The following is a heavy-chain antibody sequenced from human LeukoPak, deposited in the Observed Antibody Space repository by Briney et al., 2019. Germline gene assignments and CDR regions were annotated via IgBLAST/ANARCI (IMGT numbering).Heavy chain of an antibody. V-gene: IGHV4-59*08. CDR3: ARHMRVYDYVWGSYRYSPWGEYYYGMDV. J-gene: IGHJ6*02. CDR1: GGSISSYY. CDR2: IYYSGST. Sequence: PSETLSLTCTVSGGSISSYYWSWIRQPPGKGLEWIGYIYYSGSTNYNPSLKSRVTISVDTSKSQFSLKLSSVTAADTAVYYCARHMRVYDYVWGSYRYSPWGEYYYGMDVWGQGTTVTVSS. D-gene: IGHD3-16*02.